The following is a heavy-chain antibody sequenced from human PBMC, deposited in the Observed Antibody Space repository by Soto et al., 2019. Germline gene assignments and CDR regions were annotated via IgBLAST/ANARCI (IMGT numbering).Heavy chain of an antibody. V-gene: IGHV4-59*08. CDR3: ARHGSPSLVPTYYYYYMDV. J-gene: IGHJ6*03. D-gene: IGHD2-2*01. CDR2: IYYSGST. CDR1: GGSISSYY. Sequence: SETLSLTCTVSGGSISSYYWSWIRQPPGKGLEWIGYIYYSGSTNYNPSLKSRVTISVDTSKNQFSLKLSSVTAADTAVYYCARHGSPSLVPTYYYYYMDVWGIGTTVTVSS.